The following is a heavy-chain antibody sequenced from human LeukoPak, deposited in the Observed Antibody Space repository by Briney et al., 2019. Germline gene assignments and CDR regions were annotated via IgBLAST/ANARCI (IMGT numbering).Heavy chain of an antibody. CDR2: IYYSGNT. CDR3: ARFGTYYYGSGSQRFSYYFDY. CDR1: GGSISSSSYY. D-gene: IGHD3-10*01. J-gene: IGHJ4*02. Sequence: SETLSLTCTVSGGSISSSSYYWGWIRQPPGKGLEWIGSIYYSGNTYYNPSLKSRVTISVDTSKNQFSLELSSVTAADTAVYYCARFGTYYYGSGSQRFSYYFDYWGQGTLVTVSS. V-gene: IGHV4-39*01.